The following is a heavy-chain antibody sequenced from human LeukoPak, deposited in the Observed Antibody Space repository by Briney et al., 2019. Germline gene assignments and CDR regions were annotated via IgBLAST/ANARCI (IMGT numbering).Heavy chain of an antibody. CDR1: GFTFSDYY. V-gene: IGHV3-11*04. CDR2: ISSSGSTI. Sequence: GGSLRLSCAASGFTFSDYYMNWIRQAPGKGLEWVSYISSSGSTIYYADSAKGRFTISRDNAKNSLYLKMNSLRAEDTAVYFCARDDPSAATTFDIWGQGTMVTVSS. J-gene: IGHJ3*02. CDR3: ARDDPSAATTFDI. D-gene: IGHD2-15*01.